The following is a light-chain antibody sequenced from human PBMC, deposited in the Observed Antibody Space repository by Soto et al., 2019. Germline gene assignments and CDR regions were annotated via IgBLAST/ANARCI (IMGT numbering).Light chain of an antibody. CDR2: DVS. Sequence: QSALTQPASVSGSPGQSITISCTGTSSDVGGYNYVSWYQQHPGKAPKLMIYDVSDRPSGVSNRFSGSKSGNTASLTISGLQAEDEADYYCSSYTSSSTRVVATGTKLTVL. V-gene: IGLV2-14*01. CDR3: SSYTSSSTRV. CDR1: SSDVGGYNY. J-gene: IGLJ1*01.